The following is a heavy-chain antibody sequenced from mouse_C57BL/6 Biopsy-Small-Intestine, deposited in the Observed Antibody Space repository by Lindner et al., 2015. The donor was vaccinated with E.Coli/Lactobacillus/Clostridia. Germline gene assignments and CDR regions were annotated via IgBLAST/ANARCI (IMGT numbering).Heavy chain of an antibody. J-gene: IGHJ3*01. V-gene: IGHV1-84*02. CDR2: INVGSANT. CDR1: VYALTTYI. CDR3: AREQYYGAGSYHREPPDI. Sequence: SVKVSCKASVYALTTYIIHWVRQAPGQRLEWMGWINVGSANTKHSQKFQGRLTLTRDTSATTAYMELSSLTSEDTAVYYCAREQYYGAGSYHREPPDIWGQGTMVTVSS. D-gene: IGHD1-1*02.